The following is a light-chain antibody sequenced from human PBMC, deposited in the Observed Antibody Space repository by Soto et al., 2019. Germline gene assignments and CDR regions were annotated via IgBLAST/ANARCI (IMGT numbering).Light chain of an antibody. CDR3: QQYNSYPWT. J-gene: IGKJ1*01. V-gene: IGKV1-5*03. CDR2: RAS. CDR1: QSISSW. Sequence: DIQMTQSPSTLSASVGDSVTITCRASQSISSWLAWYQQKPGKAPKLLIYRASSLQSGVPSRFSGSGSGTEFTLTISSLQPDDFAPYYCQQYNSYPWTFGQGTKVDIK.